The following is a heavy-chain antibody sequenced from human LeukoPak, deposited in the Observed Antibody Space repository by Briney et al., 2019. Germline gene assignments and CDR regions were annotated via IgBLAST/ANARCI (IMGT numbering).Heavy chain of an antibody. CDR3: ARERNMVRGVIPQL. CDR2: INSDGSST. J-gene: IGHJ4*02. CDR1: GFTFSSYW. Sequence: GGSLRLSCAASGFTFSSYWMHWVRQAPGKGLVWVSRINSDGSSTSYADSVKGRFTISRDNAKNTLYLQMISLRAEDTAVYYCARERNMVRGVIPQLWGQGTLVTVSS. V-gene: IGHV3-74*01. D-gene: IGHD3-10*01.